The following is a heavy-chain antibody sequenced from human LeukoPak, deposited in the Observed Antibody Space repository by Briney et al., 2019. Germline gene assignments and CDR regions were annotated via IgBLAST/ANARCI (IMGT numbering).Heavy chain of an antibody. D-gene: IGHD1-14*01. CDR1: GFTFSSYG. CDR3: AKEEPIVQYYGMDV. Sequence: PGRSLRLSCAASGFTFSSYGMHWVRQAPGKGLEWVAVISYDGSNKYYADSVKGRFTISRDNSKNTLYLQMNSLRAEDTAVYYCAKEEPIVQYYGMDVWGQGTTVTVSS. V-gene: IGHV3-30*18. CDR2: ISYDGSNK. J-gene: IGHJ6*02.